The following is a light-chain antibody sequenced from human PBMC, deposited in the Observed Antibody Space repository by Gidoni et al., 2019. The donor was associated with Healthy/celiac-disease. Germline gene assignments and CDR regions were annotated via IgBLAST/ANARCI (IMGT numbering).Light chain of an antibody. CDR3: QQYNSYPLT. CDR2: KAS. Sequence: IQMTQSPSTLSASVGDRVTITCRASQSISSWLDWYQQKPGKAPKLLIYKASSLESGVPSRFSGSGSGTEFTLNISSLQPDDFATYYCQQYNSYPLTFGGGTKVEIK. CDR1: QSISSW. V-gene: IGKV1-5*03. J-gene: IGKJ4*01.